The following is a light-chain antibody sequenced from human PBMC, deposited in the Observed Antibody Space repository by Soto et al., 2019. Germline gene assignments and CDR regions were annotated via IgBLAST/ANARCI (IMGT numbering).Light chain of an antibody. CDR1: QSVGGY. V-gene: IGKV3-11*01. CDR2: DAS. J-gene: IGKJ1*01. CDR3: QQRNGWPRT. Sequence: EIVLTQSPATLSLSPGDRATLFCRASQSVGGYLGWYQQRPGQAPRLLIYDASNRVPGVPDRFSASGSGTDFTLPISSLEPEDFAVYYCQQRNGWPRTFGQGTKVDIK.